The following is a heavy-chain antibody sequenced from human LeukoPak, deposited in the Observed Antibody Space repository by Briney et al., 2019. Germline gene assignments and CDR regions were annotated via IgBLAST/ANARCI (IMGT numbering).Heavy chain of an antibody. D-gene: IGHD2-2*01. Sequence: GASVTVSCKASGYTFTSYGISWVRQAPGQGLEWMGWISAYNGNTNYAQKLQGRVTMTTDTSTSTAYMELRSLRSDDTAVYYCARGSLRYCSSTSCYVGLGYWGQGTLVTVSS. J-gene: IGHJ4*02. CDR2: ISAYNGNT. CDR1: GYTFTSYG. V-gene: IGHV1-18*01. CDR3: ARGSLRYCSSTSCYVGLGY.